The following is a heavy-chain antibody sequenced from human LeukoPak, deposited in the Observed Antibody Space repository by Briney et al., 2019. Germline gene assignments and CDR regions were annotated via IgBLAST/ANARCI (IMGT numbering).Heavy chain of an antibody. CDR2: MPYDGSNK. J-gene: IGHJ4*02. CDR3: ARSIVEVVAASSVDY. D-gene: IGHD2-15*01. CDR1: GFIFSNYA. V-gene: IGHV3-30-3*01. Sequence: GGSLRLSCAASGFIFSNYAMHWVRQAPGKGLEWVAVMPYDGSNKYYADSVKGRFTISRDNSKNTLYLQINSLRADDTAVYYCARSIVEVVAASSVDYWGQGTLVTVSS.